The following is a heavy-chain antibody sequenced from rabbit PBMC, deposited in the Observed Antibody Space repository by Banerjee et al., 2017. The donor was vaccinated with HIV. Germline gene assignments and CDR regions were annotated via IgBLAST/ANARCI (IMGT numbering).Heavy chain of an antibody. V-gene: IGHV1S47*01. CDR1: GFDFSSNV. Sequence: QEQLEESGGDLVKPEGSLTLTCKASGFDFSSNVMCWVRQAPGKRPEWIACIDNGDGSTYYANWVNGRFTISRSTSLNTVTLQMTSLTAADTATYFCARDGGRSVYTQYYFNLWGPGTLVTVS. CDR3: ARDGGRSVYTQYYFNL. D-gene: IGHD8-1*01. CDR2: IDNGDGST. J-gene: IGHJ4*01.